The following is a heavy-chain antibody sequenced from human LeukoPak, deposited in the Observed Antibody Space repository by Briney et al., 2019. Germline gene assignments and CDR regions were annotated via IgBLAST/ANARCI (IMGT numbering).Heavy chain of an antibody. CDR3: ARGKDTAMVPYYFDY. D-gene: IGHD5-18*01. CDR1: GYTFTGYY. CDR2: INPNIGGT. Sequence: GASVKVSCKASGYTFTGYYMHWVRQAPGQGLEWMGWINPNIGGTNYAQKFQGRVTMTRDTSISTAYMELSRLRSDDTAVYYCARGKDTAMVPYYFDYWGQGTLVTVSS. V-gene: IGHV1-2*02. J-gene: IGHJ4*02.